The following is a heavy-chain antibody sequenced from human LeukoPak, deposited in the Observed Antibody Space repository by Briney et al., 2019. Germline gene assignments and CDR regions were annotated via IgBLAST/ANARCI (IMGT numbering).Heavy chain of an antibody. CDR3: AKAGVRYFDSSGLYAFDS. D-gene: IGHD3-22*01. CDR1: GGSISSTGYC. CDR2: IYYSGST. V-gene: IGHV4-39*01. Sequence: SETLSLTCAVSGGSISSTGYCWAWIRQPPGKGLEWIGTIYYSGSTYHNTSLKSRITMSVDTSRNQFSLKLSSVDAADTAVYYCAKAGVRYFDSSGLYAFDSWGQGTTATVSS. J-gene: IGHJ3*01.